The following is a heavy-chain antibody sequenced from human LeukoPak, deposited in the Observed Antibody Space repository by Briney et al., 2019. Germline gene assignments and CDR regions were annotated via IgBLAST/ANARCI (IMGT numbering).Heavy chain of an antibody. CDR1: GFTFSRHW. J-gene: IGHJ4*02. V-gene: IGHV3-7*03. D-gene: IGHD3-22*01. CDR3: ATPLDYFDMSDSHQGGD. Sequence: GGSLRLSCAASGFTFSRHWMTWVRQAPGKGLEWVANIKHDGSEKNYVDSVKGRFTISRDNAKNSLYLQMNSLRAEDTAVYYCATPLDYFDMSDSHQGGDWGQGTLVTVSS. CDR2: IKHDGSEK.